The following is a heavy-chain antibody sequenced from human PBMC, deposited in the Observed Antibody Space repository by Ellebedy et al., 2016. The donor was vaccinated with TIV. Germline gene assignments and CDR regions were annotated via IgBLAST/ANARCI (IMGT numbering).Heavy chain of an antibody. Sequence: AASVKVSCKASGYTFTSYGISWVRQVPGQGLEWMGWISGYNGNTNYAQKLQGRVTMTTDTSTSTAYMELRSLRSDDTAGYYCARDRYIKRIAWFDPWGQGTLVTVSS. V-gene: IGHV1-18*04. CDR2: ISGYNGNT. J-gene: IGHJ5*02. CDR3: ARDRYIKRIAWFDP. CDR1: GYTFTSYG. D-gene: IGHD2-2*02.